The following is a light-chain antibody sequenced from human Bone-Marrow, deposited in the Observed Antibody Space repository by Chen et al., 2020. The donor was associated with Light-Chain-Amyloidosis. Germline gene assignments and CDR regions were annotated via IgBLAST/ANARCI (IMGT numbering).Light chain of an antibody. CDR3: QSADSSGTYEVI. J-gene: IGLJ2*01. V-gene: IGLV3-25*03. CDR1: DLPTKY. Sequence: YELTQHPPVSVSPGQTARINCSGDDLPTKYAYWYQQKPGQAPVLVIHRDTERPSGISERFSGSSSGTTATLTISGVQAEDEADYHCQSADSSGTYEVIFGGGTKLTVL. CDR2: RDT.